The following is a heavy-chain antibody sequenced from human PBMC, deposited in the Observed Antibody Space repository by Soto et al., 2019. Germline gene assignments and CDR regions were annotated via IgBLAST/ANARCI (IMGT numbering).Heavy chain of an antibody. CDR3: ASRNGSGSYNFDY. Sequence: QVQLQESGPGLVKPSETLSLTCTVSGGSISSYYWSWIRQPPGKGLEWSGYIYYSGSTNYNPSLKSRVTISVDTSKNQFSLKLSSVTAADTAVYYCASRNGSGSYNFDYWGQGTLVTVSS. CDR2: IYYSGST. CDR1: GGSISSYY. V-gene: IGHV4-59*01. D-gene: IGHD3-10*01. J-gene: IGHJ4*02.